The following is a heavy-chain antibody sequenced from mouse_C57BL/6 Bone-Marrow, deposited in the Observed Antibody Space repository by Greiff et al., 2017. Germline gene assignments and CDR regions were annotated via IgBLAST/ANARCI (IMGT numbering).Heavy chain of an antibody. CDR2: INYDCSST. Sequence: VQLKQSEGGLVQPGSSMKLSCTASGFTFSDYYMAWVRQVPEKGLEWVANINYDCSSTYYLDSLKSRFIISIDNATNTLYLQMSSLTSEDTATYYCARTYYDSVDYWGQGTALTVSS. J-gene: IGHJ2*01. V-gene: IGHV5-16*01. CDR3: ARTYYDSVDY. CDR1: GFTFSDYY. D-gene: IGHD1-1*01.